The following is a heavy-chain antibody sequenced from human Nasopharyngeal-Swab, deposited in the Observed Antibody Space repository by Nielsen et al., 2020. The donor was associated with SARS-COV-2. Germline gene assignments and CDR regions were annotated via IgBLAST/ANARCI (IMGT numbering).Heavy chain of an antibody. CDR3: ARAVEAYYYYGMDV. Sequence: WVRQAPGQGLEWMGIINPSGGSTRYAQKFQGRVTITADESTSTAYMELSSLRSEDTAVYYCARAVEAYYYYGMDVWGQGTTVTVSS. CDR2: INPSGGST. V-gene: IGHV1-46*01. J-gene: IGHJ6*02. D-gene: IGHD5-24*01.